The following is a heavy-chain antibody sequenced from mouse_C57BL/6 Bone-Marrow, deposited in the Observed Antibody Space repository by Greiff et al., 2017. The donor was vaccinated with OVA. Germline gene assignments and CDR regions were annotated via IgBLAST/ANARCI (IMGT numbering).Heavy chain of an antibody. V-gene: IGHV1-55*01. Sequence: QVQLQQPGAELVKPGASVQMSCQASGSPFTRSWITWVQQRPGQGLEWIGDIYPGSGCTNYNEKFKSKATLTVATSSSTAYMQLSSLASEDSAVYNCARQGEDYWGQGTTLTVSS. CDR1: GSPFTRSW. CDR2: IYPGSGCT. J-gene: IGHJ2*01. CDR3: ARQGEDY.